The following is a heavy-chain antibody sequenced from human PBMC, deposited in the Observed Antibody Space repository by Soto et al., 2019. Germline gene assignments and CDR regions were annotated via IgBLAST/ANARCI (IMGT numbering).Heavy chain of an antibody. J-gene: IGHJ5*02. D-gene: IGHD6-13*01. CDR1: GFTFSSYS. Sequence: PGGSLRLSCAASGFTFSSYSMSWVRQAPGKGLEWVSSIRSSGDSTYYADSVKGRFTISRDNSKNTLYLQMNSLRAEDTAVYYWANLRVAPAGRPPNWFDPWGQGTLVTVSS. V-gene: IGHV3-23*01. CDR3: ANLRVAPAGRPPNWFDP. CDR2: IRSSGDST.